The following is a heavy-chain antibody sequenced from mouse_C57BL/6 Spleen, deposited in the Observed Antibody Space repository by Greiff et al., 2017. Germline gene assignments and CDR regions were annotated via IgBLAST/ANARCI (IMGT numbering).Heavy chain of an antibody. CDR2: ICNGGGST. D-gene: IGHD1-1*02. V-gene: IGHV5-12*01. CDR1: GFTFSDYY. CDR3: ARVYGTYWYFDV. J-gene: IGHJ1*03. Sequence: EVKLVESGGGLVQPGGSLKLSCAASGFTFSDYYMYWVRQTPEKRLEWVAYICNGGGSTYYPDTVKGRFTISRDNAKNTLYLQMSRLKSEDTAMYYCARVYGTYWYFDVWGTGTTVTVSS.